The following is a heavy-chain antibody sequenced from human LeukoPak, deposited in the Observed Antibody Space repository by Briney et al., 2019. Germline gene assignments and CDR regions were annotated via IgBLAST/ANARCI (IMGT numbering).Heavy chain of an antibody. J-gene: IGHJ4*02. D-gene: IGHD1-26*01. CDR1: GFTFSSYW. CDR2: IKQDGSEK. CDR3: AKVGALHHFDY. Sequence: GGSLRLSCAASGFTFSSYWMSRVRQAPGKGLEWVANIKQDGSEKYYVDSVKGRFTISRDNAKNSLYLQMNSLRAEDTAVYYCAKVGALHHFDYWGQGTLVTVSS. V-gene: IGHV3-7*01.